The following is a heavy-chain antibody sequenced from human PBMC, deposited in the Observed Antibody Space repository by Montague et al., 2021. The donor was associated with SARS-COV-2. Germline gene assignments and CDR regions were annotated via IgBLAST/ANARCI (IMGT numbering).Heavy chain of an antibody. CDR3: ARGARQGYGFRLGSFDY. CDR1: GGSFSGYY. CDR2: IYYSGST. D-gene: IGHD3-10*01. J-gene: IGHJ4*02. V-gene: IGHV4-34*01. Sequence: SETLSLTCAVYGGSFSGYYWTWIRQPPGKGLEWIGSIYYSGSTYYNPSLKSRVTMSVDTSKNQFSLKLSSVTAADTAVYYCARGARQGYGFRLGSFDYWGQGTLVTVSS.